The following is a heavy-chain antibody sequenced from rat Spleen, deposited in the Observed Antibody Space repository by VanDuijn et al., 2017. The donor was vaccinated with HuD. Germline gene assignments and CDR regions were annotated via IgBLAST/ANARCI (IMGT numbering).Heavy chain of an antibody. J-gene: IGHJ2*01. Sequence: EVQLVESGGGLVQPGRSLKLSCAASGFTFSNYGMAWVRQAPTKGLEWVATISYDGTTTSYRDSVRGRFTVSRDNAKSTLYLQMNSLRSEDTATYYCTRDPFDYWGQGVMVTVSS. CDR1: GFTFSNYG. CDR2: ISYDGTTT. V-gene: IGHV5-29*01. CDR3: TRDPFDY.